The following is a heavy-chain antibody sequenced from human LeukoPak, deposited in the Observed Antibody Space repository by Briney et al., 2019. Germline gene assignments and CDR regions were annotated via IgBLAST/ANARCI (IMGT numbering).Heavy chain of an antibody. CDR1: GFTFSSYS. J-gene: IGHJ4*02. CDR2: ISSSSSYI. D-gene: IGHD5-24*01. Sequence: GGSLRLSCAASGFTFSSYSMNWVRQAPGKGLEGVSSISSSSSYIYYADSVKGRFTIARDNAKNSLYLQMNSLRAEDTAVYYCARDLSPDVEMATIGYDYWGQGTLVSVSS. V-gene: IGHV3-21*01. CDR3: ARDLSPDVEMATIGYDY.